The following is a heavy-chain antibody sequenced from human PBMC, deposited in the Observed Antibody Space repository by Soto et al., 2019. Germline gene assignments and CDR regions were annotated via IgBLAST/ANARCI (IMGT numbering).Heavy chain of an antibody. Sequence: QVQLQQWGAGLLKPSETLSLTCAVYGGSFSDFYWTWIRQLPGKGLEWIGEINHSGSTNYNPSLKRRVAISVDTSKNPVSLNLRSVTAADTAVYYRGPRGAVADPRGYWGQGTLVTVSS. CDR1: GGSFSDFY. V-gene: IGHV4-34*01. J-gene: IGHJ4*02. CDR2: INHSGST. CDR3: GPRGAVADPRGY. D-gene: IGHD6-19*01.